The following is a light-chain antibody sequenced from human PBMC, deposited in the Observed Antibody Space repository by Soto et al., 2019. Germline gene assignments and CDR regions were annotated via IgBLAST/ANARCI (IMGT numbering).Light chain of an antibody. V-gene: IGLV1-51*01. CDR2: DSN. CDR1: SSNIGAGFD. J-gene: IGLJ2*01. CDR3: ATWDRSLTGEV. Sequence: QSALTQPPSVSGAPGQRVSISCSGSSSNIGAGFDVHWYQQFPGAAPKLLIYDSNKRPSGIPDRFSGSKSGTSATLDITGLQTGDEADYYCATWDRSLTGEVFGGGTKLTVL.